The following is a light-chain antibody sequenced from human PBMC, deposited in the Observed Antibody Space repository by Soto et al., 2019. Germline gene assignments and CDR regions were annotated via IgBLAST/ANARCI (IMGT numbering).Light chain of an antibody. CDR1: SGHNSYA. Sequence: QSVLTQSPSASASLGASVKLTCTLSSGHNSYAIAWHQQQPEKGPRYLMKLNSDGSHSKGDGIPDRFSGSSSGAERYLTISSLPSEDEADYYCQTWGTGIHVFGGGTKLTVL. CDR3: QTWGTGIHV. CDR2: LNSDGSH. J-gene: IGLJ2*01. V-gene: IGLV4-69*01.